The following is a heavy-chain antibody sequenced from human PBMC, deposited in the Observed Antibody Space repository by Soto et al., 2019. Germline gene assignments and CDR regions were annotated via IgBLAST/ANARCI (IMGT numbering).Heavy chain of an antibody. V-gene: IGHV1-69*12. J-gene: IGHJ5*02. Sequence: QVQLVQSGVEVKKPGSSVKVSCKASGGTFSSYAISWVRQAPGQGLEWMGEIIPIFCTANYAQKFQGRVTITADESTSTAYMELSSLRSEDTAVYYCARDRGPSSGYYPYWFDPWGQGTLVTVSS. CDR1: GGTFSSYA. CDR3: ARDRGPSSGYYPYWFDP. D-gene: IGHD3-22*01. CDR2: IIPIFCTA.